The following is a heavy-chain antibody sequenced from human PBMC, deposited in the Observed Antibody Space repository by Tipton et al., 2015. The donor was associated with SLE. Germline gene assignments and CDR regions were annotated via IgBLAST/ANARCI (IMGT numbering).Heavy chain of an antibody. CDR1: GFTFSSYA. CDR3: VKYSGRGLADWGNCYFDY. J-gene: IGHJ4*02. Sequence: SLRLSCAASGFTFSSYAMPWVRQAPGKGLEWVAVISYDGSNKYYADSVKGRFTISRDNSKNTLNLQMDSLRADDTAVYYCVKYSGRGLADWGNCYFDYWGQGILVTVSS. V-gene: IGHV3-30*04. D-gene: IGHD3-10*01. CDR2: ISYDGSNK.